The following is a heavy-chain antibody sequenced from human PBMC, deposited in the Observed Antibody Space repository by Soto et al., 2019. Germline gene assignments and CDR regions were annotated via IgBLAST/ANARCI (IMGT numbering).Heavy chain of an antibody. V-gene: IGHV4-39*01. CDR3: ARITGRHLDY. CDR2: VDYSGTA. D-gene: IGHD1-20*01. Sequence: PSETLSLTCTVSGGSINSGDYHWSWIRQSPGKGLEWIGNVDYSGTAYFSPSLATRVTFHVDTSKNQFSLTLYSVTAADTAVYYCARITGRHLDYWGQGILVTVSS. CDR1: GGSINSGDYH. J-gene: IGHJ4*02.